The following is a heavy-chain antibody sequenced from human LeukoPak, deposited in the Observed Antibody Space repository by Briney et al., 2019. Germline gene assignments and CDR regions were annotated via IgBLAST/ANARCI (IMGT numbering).Heavy chain of an antibody. J-gene: IGHJ5*02. CDR2: IYYSGST. CDR1: GGSISSYY. V-gene: IGHV4-59*01. Sequence: PSETLSLTCTVSGGSISSYYWSWIRQPPGEGLEWIGYIYYSGSTNYNPSLKSRVTISVDTSKNQFSLKLSSVTAADTAVYYCARVELANWFDPWGQGTLVTVSS. D-gene: IGHD6-13*01. CDR3: ARVELANWFDP.